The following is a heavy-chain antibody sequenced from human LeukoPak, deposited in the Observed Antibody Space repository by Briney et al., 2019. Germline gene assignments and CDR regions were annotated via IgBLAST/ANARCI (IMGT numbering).Heavy chain of an antibody. V-gene: IGHV4-34*01. Sequence: PSETLSLTCAVYGGSLSGYYWSWIRQPPGKGLEWIGEINHSGSTNYNPSLKSRVTISVDTSKNQFSLKLSSVTAADTAVYYCARGISMVRGVMSYYYYYGMDVWGQGTTVTVSS. CDR2: INHSGST. D-gene: IGHD3-10*01. CDR1: GGSLSGYY. J-gene: IGHJ6*02. CDR3: ARGISMVRGVMSYYYYYGMDV.